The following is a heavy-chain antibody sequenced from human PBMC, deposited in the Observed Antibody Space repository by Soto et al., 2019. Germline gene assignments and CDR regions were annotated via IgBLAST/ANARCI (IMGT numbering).Heavy chain of an antibody. CDR3: ARYDRIRAFDY. D-gene: IGHD3-10*01. Sequence: GGSLRLSCAASGFTFSDYWMNWVRQAPGKGLVWVSRIDSDGSSTSYADSVKGRFTISRDNAKNTLYLQMNSLRAEDTAVYYCARYDRIRAFDYWGQGTLVTVSS. CDR2: IDSDGSST. CDR1: GFTFSDYW. J-gene: IGHJ4*02. V-gene: IGHV3-74*01.